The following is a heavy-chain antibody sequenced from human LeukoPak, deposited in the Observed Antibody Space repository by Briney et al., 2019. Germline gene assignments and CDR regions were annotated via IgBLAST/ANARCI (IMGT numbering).Heavy chain of an antibody. CDR3: ASITMVRGVIQY. CDR2: INHSGST. D-gene: IGHD3-10*01. J-gene: IGHJ4*02. V-gene: IGHV4-34*01. Sequence: SETLSLTCAVYGGSFSGYYWSWIRQPPGKGLEWIGEINHSGSTNYNPSLKSRVTISVDTSKNQFSLKLSSVTAADTAVYYCASITMVRGVIQYWGQGTLVTVSS. CDR1: GGSFSGYY.